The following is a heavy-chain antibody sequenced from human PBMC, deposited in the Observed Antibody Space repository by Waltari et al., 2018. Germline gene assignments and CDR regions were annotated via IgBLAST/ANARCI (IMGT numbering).Heavy chain of an antibody. CDR3: ARVYGHYELLASSYSPYYYYYYMDV. V-gene: IGHV4-59*01. Sequence: QVQLQESGPGPVKSSETLSLTCAVSGGSINNYYWAWIRKPPGKGLEWIASVYFTGSANYSPSRKSRVSVSVDTSKNQFSLRLHSVTPADTAVYYCARVYGHYELLASSYSPYYYYYYMDVWGKGTAVTVS. J-gene: IGHJ6*03. CDR2: VYFTGSA. CDR1: GGSINNYY. D-gene: IGHD3-3*01.